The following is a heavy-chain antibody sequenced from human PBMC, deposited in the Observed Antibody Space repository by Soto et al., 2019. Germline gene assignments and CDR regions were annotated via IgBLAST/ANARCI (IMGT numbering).Heavy chain of an antibody. V-gene: IGHV1-46*01. CDR1: GYTFTSYY. CDR3: ASVYIYCLAYYQDVKDF. Sequence: GASVKVSCKASGYTFTSYYMHWVRQAPGQGLEWMGIINPSGGSTSYAQKFQGRVTMTRDTSTSTVYMELSSLRSEDTAVYYCASVYIYCLAYYQDVKDFRAQGSTVTVS. J-gene: IGHJ6*02. D-gene: IGHD1-20*01. CDR2: INPSGGST.